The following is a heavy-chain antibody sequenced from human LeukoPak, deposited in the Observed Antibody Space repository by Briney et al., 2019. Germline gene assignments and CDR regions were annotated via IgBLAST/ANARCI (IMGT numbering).Heavy chain of an antibody. Sequence: ASVKVSCKASGYTFTGYYMHWVRQAPGQGLEWMGWINPNSGGTNYAQKFQGRVTMTRDTSISTAYMELSRLRSDDTAVYYCARTIFWSGYPYFDYWGQGTQVTVSS. CDR1: GYTFTGYY. J-gene: IGHJ4*01. CDR2: INPNSGGT. D-gene: IGHD3-3*01. CDR3: ARTIFWSGYPYFDY. V-gene: IGHV1-2*02.